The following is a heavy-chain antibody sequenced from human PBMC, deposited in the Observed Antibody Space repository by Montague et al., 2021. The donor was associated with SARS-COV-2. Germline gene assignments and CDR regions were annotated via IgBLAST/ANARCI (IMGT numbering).Heavy chain of an antibody. CDR2: IYYSGST. J-gene: IGHJ6*03. D-gene: IGHD1-26*01. CDR3: AREKGGSYSGRRYYYYYYMDV. V-gene: IGHV4-59*01. Sequence: SETLSLTCTVSGGSISSYYWSWIRQPPGRGLEWIEYIYYSGSTNYNPSLKSRVTISVDTSKNQFSLKLSSVTAADTAVYYCAREKGGSYSGRRYYYYYYMDVWGKGTTVTVSS. CDR1: GGSISSYY.